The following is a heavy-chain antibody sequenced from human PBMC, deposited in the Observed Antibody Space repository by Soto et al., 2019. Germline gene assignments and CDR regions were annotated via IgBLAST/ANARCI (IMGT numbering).Heavy chain of an antibody. D-gene: IGHD3-22*01. CDR3: ARDEAAYYDNDHHLDY. Sequence: GASVKVSCKASGYTFTSYYMHWVRQAPGQGLEWMGIINPSGGSTSYAQKFQGRVTMTRDTSTSTVYMELSSLRSEDTTVYYCARDEAAYYDNDHHLDYWGQGTLVTVSS. J-gene: IGHJ4*02. CDR2: INPSGGST. V-gene: IGHV1-46*03. CDR1: GYTFTSYY.